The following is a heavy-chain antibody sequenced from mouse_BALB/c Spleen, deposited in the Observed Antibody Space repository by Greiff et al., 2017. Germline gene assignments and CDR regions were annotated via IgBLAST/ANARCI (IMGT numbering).Heavy chain of an antibody. D-gene: IGHD2-3*01. CDR3: ARDSGYYAFDY. CDR2: ISNLAYSI. CDR1: GFTFSDYG. Sequence: DVMLVESGGGLVQPGGSRKLSCAASGFTFSDYGMAWVRQAPGKGPEWVAFISNLAYSIYYADTVTGRFTISRENAKNTLYLEMSSLRSEDTAMYYCARDSGYYAFDYWGQGTTLTVSS. V-gene: IGHV5-15*02. J-gene: IGHJ2*01.